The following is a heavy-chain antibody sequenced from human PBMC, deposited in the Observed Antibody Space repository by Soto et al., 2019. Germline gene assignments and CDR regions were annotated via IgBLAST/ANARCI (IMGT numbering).Heavy chain of an antibody. V-gene: IGHV4-59*01. J-gene: IGHJ6*02. CDR2: IYYSGST. CDR3: ARERSYSSSWLYYYYGMDV. D-gene: IGHD6-13*01. CDR1: GGSISSYY. Sequence: SETLSLTCTVSGGSISSYYWSWIRQPPGKGLEWIGYIYYSGSTNYNPSLKSRVIISVDTSKNQFSLKLSSVTAADTAVYYCARERSYSSSWLYYYYGMDVWGQGTTVTVSS.